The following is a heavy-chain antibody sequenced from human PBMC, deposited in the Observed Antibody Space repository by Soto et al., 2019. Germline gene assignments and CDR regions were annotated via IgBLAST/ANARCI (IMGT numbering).Heavy chain of an antibody. Sequence: PSETLSLTCTVSGGSISNYYWSWIRQTPGKGLEWIGYIYYRGSTNYNPSLKSRVTISVDTSRNQFSLRLSSVTAADTAVYYSARDPTDYGDHYYGRDIWRQRTTTTVSS. V-gene: IGHV4-59*01. J-gene: IGHJ6*02. CDR3: ARDPTDYGDHYYGRDI. CDR2: IYYRGST. CDR1: GGSISNYY. D-gene: IGHD4-17*01.